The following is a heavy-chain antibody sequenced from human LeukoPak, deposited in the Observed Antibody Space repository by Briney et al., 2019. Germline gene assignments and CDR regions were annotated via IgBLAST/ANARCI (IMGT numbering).Heavy chain of an antibody. CDR2: IYSGGST. J-gene: IGHJ6*02. CDR1: GFTVSSNY. CDR3: ARGGAYYYYYGMDV. D-gene: IGHD3-10*01. V-gene: IGHV3-66*01. Sequence: PGGSLRLSCAASGFTVSSNYMSWVRQAPGKGLEWVSVIYSGGSTYYADSVKGRFTISRDNSKNTLYLQMNSLRAEDTAVYYCARGGAYYYYYGMDVWGQGTTVTVSS.